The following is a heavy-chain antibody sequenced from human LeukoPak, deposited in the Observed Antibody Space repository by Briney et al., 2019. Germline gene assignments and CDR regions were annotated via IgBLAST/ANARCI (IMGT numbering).Heavy chain of an antibody. CDR2: INQDGNKE. CDR3: ARGDAFSGDY. Sequence: GGSLRLSCAASGFTFSSYWMTWVRQAPGKGLDLVANINQDGNKEYYADSVKGRFTISRDNANNSLYQQMNSLRAEDTAVYYCARGDAFSGDYWGQGTLVTVSS. V-gene: IGHV3-7*04. J-gene: IGHJ4*02. CDR1: GFTFSSYW.